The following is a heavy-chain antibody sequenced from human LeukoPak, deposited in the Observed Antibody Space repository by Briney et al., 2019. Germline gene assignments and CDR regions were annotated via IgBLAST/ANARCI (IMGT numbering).Heavy chain of an antibody. D-gene: IGHD4-17*01. J-gene: IGHJ4*02. CDR2: ISGEGIYT. Sequence: GGSLRLSCAASGFTFSNYAMTWVRQAPEKGLQWVSAISGEGIYTYYIDSVKGRFTTSRDNSKNTLFLQMNSLRADDTAVCYCAKNYGTSRPFYDYWGQGIVVTVSS. V-gene: IGHV3-23*01. CDR1: GFTFSNYA. CDR3: AKNYGTSRPFYDY.